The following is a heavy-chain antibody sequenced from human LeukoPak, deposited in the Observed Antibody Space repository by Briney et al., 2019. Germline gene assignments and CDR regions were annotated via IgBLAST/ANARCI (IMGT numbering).Heavy chain of an antibody. CDR1: GFTFSIYW. CDR2: ISSDGSST. Sequence: GGSLRLSCAASGFTFSIYWVHWVRHAPGKGLVWVSCISSDGSSTNYADSVKGRFTISRDNAKNTLYLQMNTLRAEDTAVYYCASLDYWGQGTPVTVSS. CDR3: ASLDY. J-gene: IGHJ4*02. V-gene: IGHV3-74*01.